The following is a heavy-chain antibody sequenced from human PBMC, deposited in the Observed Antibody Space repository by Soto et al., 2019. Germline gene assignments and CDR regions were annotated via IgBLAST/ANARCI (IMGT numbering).Heavy chain of an antibody. J-gene: IGHJ4*02. CDR3: AAEQWSMPLDY. Sequence: QVQLVESGGGVVQPGRSLRLSCADSGFSFSLYGMHWVRQAPGKGLEWVAVISHDGSKKNYADSVKGRFTISRDNSKKALYLRMDSLRAEDTAVYYCAAEQWSMPLDYWGQGTLVTVSS. CDR1: GFSFSLYG. V-gene: IGHV3-30*03. CDR2: ISHDGSKK. D-gene: IGHD2-15*01.